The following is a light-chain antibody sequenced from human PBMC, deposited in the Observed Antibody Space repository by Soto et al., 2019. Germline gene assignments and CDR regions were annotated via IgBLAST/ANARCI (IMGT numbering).Light chain of an antibody. CDR2: EVN. CDR1: SSDVGIAKY. J-gene: IGLJ1*01. V-gene: IGLV2-14*01. CDR3: SSHTSGSTDCV. Sequence: QSALTQPASVSGSPGQASTISCTGSSSDVGIAKYVSWYQQHPGKAPKVMIYEVNNRPSGVSDRFSGSKSGNKASLTISGLQAEDEADYYCSSHTSGSTDCVFGPGTKLTVL.